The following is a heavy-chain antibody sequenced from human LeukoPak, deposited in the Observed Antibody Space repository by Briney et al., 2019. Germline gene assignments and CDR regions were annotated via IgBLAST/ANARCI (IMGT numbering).Heavy chain of an antibody. CDR2: ISGGGGST. J-gene: IGHJ4*02. D-gene: IGHD3-10*01. CDR1: GFGFSSYA. CDR3: SKDRGRG. Sequence: GSLRLSCAASGFGFSSYAMSWVRQAPGKGLEWVSAISGGGGSTYYADSVEGRFTISRDNSKNNLYLQMDSLRVEDTAFYYCSKDRGRGWGQGTLVTVSS. V-gene: IGHV3-23*01.